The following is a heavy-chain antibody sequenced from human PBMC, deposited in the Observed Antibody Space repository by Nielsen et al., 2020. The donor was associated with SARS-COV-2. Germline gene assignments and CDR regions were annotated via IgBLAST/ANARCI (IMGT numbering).Heavy chain of an antibody. Sequence: SETLSLTCTVSGGSISSGSYYWSWIRQPAGKGLEWIGRIYTSGSTNYNPSLKSRVTISVDTSKNQFSLTLSSVTAADTAVYYCARDGSYYDFWSGYPWNGMDVWGQGTTVTVSS. CDR2: IYTSGST. CDR3: ARDGSYYDFWSGYPWNGMDV. D-gene: IGHD3-3*01. CDR1: GGSISSGSYY. V-gene: IGHV4-61*02. J-gene: IGHJ6*02.